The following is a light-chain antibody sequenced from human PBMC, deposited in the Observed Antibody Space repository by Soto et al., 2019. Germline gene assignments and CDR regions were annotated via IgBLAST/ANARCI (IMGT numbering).Light chain of an antibody. CDR2: DTS. V-gene: IGKV3-11*01. CDR3: QHRSDWPIT. J-gene: IGKJ5*01. Sequence: EIVLTQSPATLSLSPGERANLSCRASQSVRSYLAWYQQKPGQAPRLLIYDTSNRATGIPARFSGSGSGTDFTLTISSLEPEDFAVYYCQHRSDWPITFGQGTRLEIK. CDR1: QSVRSY.